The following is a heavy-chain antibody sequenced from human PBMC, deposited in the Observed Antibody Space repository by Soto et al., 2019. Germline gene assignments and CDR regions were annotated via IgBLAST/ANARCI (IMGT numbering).Heavy chain of an antibody. CDR2: IRSKANSYAT. CDR1: GFTFSGSA. D-gene: IGHD5-12*01. Sequence: GGSLRLSCAASGFTFSGSAMHWVRQASGKGLEWVGRIRSKANSYATAYAASVKGRFTISRDDSKNTAYLQMNSLKTEDTAVYYCTIPRVATITPSFDYWGQGTLVTVSS. J-gene: IGHJ4*02. V-gene: IGHV3-73*01. CDR3: TIPRVATITPSFDY.